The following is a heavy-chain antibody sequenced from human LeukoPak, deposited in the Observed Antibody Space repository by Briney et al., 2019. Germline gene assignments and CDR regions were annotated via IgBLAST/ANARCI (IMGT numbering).Heavy chain of an antibody. Sequence: GGSLRLSCAASGFTFSSYWMSWVRQAPGKGLEWVANIKQGESEEYYVDSVRGRFAISRDNAKNSQYLQMNSLRVEDTAVYYCVRGMDVWGQGTTVTVSS. CDR1: GFTFSSYW. J-gene: IGHJ6*02. V-gene: IGHV3-7*04. CDR3: VRGMDV. CDR2: IKQGESEE.